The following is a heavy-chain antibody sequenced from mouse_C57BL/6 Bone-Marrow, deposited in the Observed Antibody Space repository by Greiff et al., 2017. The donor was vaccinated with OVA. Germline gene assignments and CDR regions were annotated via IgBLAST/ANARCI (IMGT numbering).Heavy chain of an antibody. CDR1: GFTFSSYA. CDR3: ARDNHYDYDNYFDY. Sequence: EVKLMESGGGLVKPGGSLKLSCAASGFTFSSYAMSWVRQTPEKRLEWVATISDGGSYTYYPDNVKGRFTISRDNAKNNLYLQMSHLKSEDTAMYYCARDNHYDYDNYFDYWGQGTTLTVSS. J-gene: IGHJ2*01. D-gene: IGHD2-4*01. V-gene: IGHV5-4*01. CDR2: ISDGGSYT.